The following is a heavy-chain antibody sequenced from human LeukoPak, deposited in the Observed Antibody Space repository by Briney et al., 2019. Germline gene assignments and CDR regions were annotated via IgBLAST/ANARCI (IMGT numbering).Heavy chain of an antibody. Sequence: PGGSLRLSCAASGFTFSSYGMHWVRQAPGKGLEWVAFIRYDGSNKYYADSVKGRFTISRDNSKNTLYLQMNSLRAEDTAVYYCAKDIRILNTVTTVYWGQGTLVTVSS. D-gene: IGHD4-17*01. CDR1: GFTFSSYG. CDR2: IRYDGSNK. J-gene: IGHJ4*02. V-gene: IGHV3-30*02. CDR3: AKDIRILNTVTTVY.